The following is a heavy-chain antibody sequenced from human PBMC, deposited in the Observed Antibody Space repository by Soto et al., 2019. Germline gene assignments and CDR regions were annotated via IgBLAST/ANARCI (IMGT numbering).Heavy chain of an antibody. J-gene: IGHJ4*02. Sequence: HSQTLSLTCVISVDSVSSNSAAWNWIRQSPSRGLEWLGRTYYRSKWYNDYAVSVKSRITINPDTSMNQFSLQLNSVTPEDTAVYYCARSLPSAVAIDYWGQGTLVTVSS. V-gene: IGHV6-1*01. CDR3: ARSLPSAVAIDY. CDR1: VDSVSSNSAA. CDR2: TYYRSKWYN. D-gene: IGHD6-19*01.